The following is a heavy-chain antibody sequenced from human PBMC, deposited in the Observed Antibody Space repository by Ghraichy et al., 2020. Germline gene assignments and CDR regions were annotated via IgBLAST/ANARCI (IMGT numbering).Heavy chain of an antibody. D-gene: IGHD3-10*01. Sequence: GESLNISCKGSGYSFTSYWIGWVRQMPGKGLEWMGIIYPGDSDTRYSPSFQGQVTISADKSISTAYLQWSSLKASDTAMYYCARGGLVRGVITPFDYWGQGTLVTVSS. CDR3: ARGGLVRGVITPFDY. CDR2: IYPGDSDT. V-gene: IGHV5-51*01. CDR1: GYSFTSYW. J-gene: IGHJ4*02.